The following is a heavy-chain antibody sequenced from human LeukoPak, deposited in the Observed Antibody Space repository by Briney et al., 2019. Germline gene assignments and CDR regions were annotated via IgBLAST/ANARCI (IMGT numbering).Heavy chain of an antibody. J-gene: IGHJ4*02. V-gene: IGHV3-48*02. CDR1: GFTFSSYN. Sequence: GGSLRLYCAASGFTFSSYNMNWVRQAPGKGLEWVSYISGSSSTIYYADSVKGRFTISRDNAKNSLYLQMNSLRDEDTAVYYCARLGGYGHYGPDYWGQGTLVTVSS. D-gene: IGHD3-16*01. CDR2: ISGSSSTI. CDR3: ARLGGYGHYGPDY.